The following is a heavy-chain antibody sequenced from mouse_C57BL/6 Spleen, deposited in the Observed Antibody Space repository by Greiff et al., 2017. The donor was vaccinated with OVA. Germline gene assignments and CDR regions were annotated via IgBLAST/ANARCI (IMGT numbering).Heavy chain of an antibody. J-gene: IGHJ4*01. CDR2: IDPSDSYT. CDR3: GLAPRYDGYAMDY. Sequence: QVQLQQPGAELVRPGTSVKLSCKASGYTFTSYWMHWVKQRPGQGLEWIGVIDPSDSYTNYNQMFKGQATLTVATSSSPAYMQLSSLTSADSAVYYCGLAPRYDGYAMDYWGQGTTVTVSS. V-gene: IGHV1-59*01. CDR1: GYTFTSYW. D-gene: IGHD2-12*01.